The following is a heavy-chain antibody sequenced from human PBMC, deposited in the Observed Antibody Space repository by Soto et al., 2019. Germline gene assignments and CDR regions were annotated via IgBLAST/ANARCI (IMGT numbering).Heavy chain of an antibody. J-gene: IGHJ4*02. CDR1: GFTFSSYS. D-gene: IGHD3-3*01. CDR2: ISSSSSTI. Sequence: GGSLRLSCAASGFTFSSYSMNWVRQAPGKGLEWVSYISSSSSTIYYADSVKGRFTISRDNAKNSLYLQMNSLRAEDTAVYYCARDFTYYDFWSAPLTPDYWGQGTLVTVSS. V-gene: IGHV3-48*01. CDR3: ARDFTYYDFWSAPLTPDY.